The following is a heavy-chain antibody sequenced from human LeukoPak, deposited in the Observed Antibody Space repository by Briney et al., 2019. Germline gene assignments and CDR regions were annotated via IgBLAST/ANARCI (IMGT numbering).Heavy chain of an antibody. J-gene: IGHJ4*02. CDR1: GFTFSSYA. D-gene: IGHD3-22*01. Sequence: GRSLRLSCAASGFTFSSYAMHWVRQAPGKGLEWVAVISYDGSNKYYADSVKGRFTISRDNSKNTLYLQMDSLRAEDTAVYYCARVVVSTFDYWGQGTLVTVSS. CDR2: ISYDGSNK. CDR3: ARVVVSTFDY. V-gene: IGHV3-30*04.